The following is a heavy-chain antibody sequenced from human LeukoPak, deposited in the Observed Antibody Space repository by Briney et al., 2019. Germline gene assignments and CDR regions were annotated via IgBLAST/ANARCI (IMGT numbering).Heavy chain of an antibody. J-gene: IGHJ3*02. CDR3: AKPIFDYYDSSAYGTPNDAFDI. D-gene: IGHD3-22*01. CDR1: GGSLSRSTYY. V-gene: IGHV4-39*01. Sequence: LDTLSLTCIVSGGSLSRSTYYWGWIRQPPGKGLQWIGNIFYSGSTYYNPSLESRLTMSVDTSKNQFSLKLSSVTAADTAVYYCAKPIFDYYDSSAYGTPNDAFDIWGQGTMVTVSS. CDR2: IFYSGST.